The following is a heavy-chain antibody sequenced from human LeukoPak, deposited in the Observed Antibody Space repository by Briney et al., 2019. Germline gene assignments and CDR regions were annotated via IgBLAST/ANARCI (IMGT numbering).Heavy chain of an antibody. CDR3: AREGIAVAGSRWFDP. CDR2: INPNSGGT. Sequence: ASVKVSCKASGYTFTGYYMRWVRQAPGQGREWMGWINPNSGGTNYAQKFQGRVTMTRDTPISTAYMELSRLRSDDTAVYYCAREGIAVAGSRWFDPWGQGTLVTVSS. CDR1: GYTFTGYY. V-gene: IGHV1-2*02. J-gene: IGHJ5*02. D-gene: IGHD6-19*01.